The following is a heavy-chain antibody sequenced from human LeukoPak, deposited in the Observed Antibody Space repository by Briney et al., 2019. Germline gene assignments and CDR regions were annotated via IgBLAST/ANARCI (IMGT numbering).Heavy chain of an antibody. CDR1: GFTFSTYA. J-gene: IGHJ6*02. CDR3: ARDLSMYYYYGMDV. V-gene: IGHV3-30-3*01. Sequence: SLRLSCAASGFTFSTYAMHWGRQAPGKGLEWVAVISYDGNNKYYADSVRGRFTTSRDNSKNTLSLQMDSLRAEDTAVYYCARDLSMYYYYGMDVWGQGTTVTVSS. CDR2: ISYDGNNK.